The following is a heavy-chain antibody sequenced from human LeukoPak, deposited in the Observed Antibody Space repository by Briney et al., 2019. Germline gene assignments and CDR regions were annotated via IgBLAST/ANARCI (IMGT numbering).Heavy chain of an antibody. CDR3: ASDRVFRDGYNYYFDY. CDR1: GYTFSSYG. D-gene: IGHD5-24*01. V-gene: IGHV1-18*01. CDR2: ISAYNGNT. Sequence: ASVKVSCKASGYTFSSYGVSWVRQAPGQGLEWVGWISAYNGNTNYAQKLQGRVTVTTDTSTNTAYMELRSLRSDDTAVYFCASDRVFRDGYNYYFDYWGQGTLVTVSS. J-gene: IGHJ4*02.